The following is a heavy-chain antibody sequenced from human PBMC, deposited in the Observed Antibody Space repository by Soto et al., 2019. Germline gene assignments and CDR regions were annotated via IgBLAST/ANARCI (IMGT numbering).Heavy chain of an antibody. Sequence: VQLLESGGGLVQPGGSLRLSRVVSGLTFNKYSMSWVRQAPGKGLEWVSGIHESGSFTYYADSVKGRFTISRDNSKNTLYLQMTSLRAEDTATYYCIPIITSILNYWGQGTLVTVSS. J-gene: IGHJ4*02. CDR3: IPIITSILNY. V-gene: IGHV3-23*01. CDR2: IHESGSFT. D-gene: IGHD3-10*01. CDR1: GLTFNKYS.